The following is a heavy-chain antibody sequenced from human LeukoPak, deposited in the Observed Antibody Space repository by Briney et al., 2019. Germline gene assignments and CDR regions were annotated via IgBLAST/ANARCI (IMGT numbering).Heavy chain of an antibody. CDR1: GGSISSYY. CDR3: ARHTTSGWYQVVY. D-gene: IGHD6-19*01. Sequence: KPSETLSLTCTVSGGSISSYYWSWIRQPPGKGLEWIGYISYSGSTNNHNPSLKSRVTISVDTSKNQFSLKLSSVTAADTAVYYCARHTTSGWYQVVYWGQGTLVTVSS. V-gene: IGHV4-59*01. CDR2: ISYSGSTN. J-gene: IGHJ4*02.